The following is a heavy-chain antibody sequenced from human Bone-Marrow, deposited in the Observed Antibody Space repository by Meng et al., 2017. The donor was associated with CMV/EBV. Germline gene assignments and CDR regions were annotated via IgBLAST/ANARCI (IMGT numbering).Heavy chain of an antibody. CDR2: IKQDGSEK. D-gene: IGHD3-3*01. J-gene: IGHJ6*02. Sequence: GGSLRLSCAASGFTFSSYWMSWVRQAPGKGLEWVANIKQDGSEKYYVDSVKGRFTISRDNAKNSLYLQMNSLRAEDTAVYYCAREAYPRFWSGYYGYYGMDVRGQGTTVTVSS. V-gene: IGHV3-7*01. CDR1: GFTFSSYW. CDR3: AREAYPRFWSGYYGYYGMDV.